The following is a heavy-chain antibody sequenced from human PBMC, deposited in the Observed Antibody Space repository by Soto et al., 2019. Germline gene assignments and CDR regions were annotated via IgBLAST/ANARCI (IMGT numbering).Heavy chain of an antibody. CDR3: ARDNSDSGGYYYFGY. CDR1: GFSFSTYG. V-gene: IGHV3-33*01. D-gene: IGHD3-22*01. J-gene: IGHJ4*02. CDR2: IWFDGSNK. Sequence: PGGSLRPSCAASGFSFSTYGMHWVRQAPGKGLECVAVIWFDGSNKQYADSVKGRFTISRDNSKNTLYLHMNSLLVEDTAVSYCARDNSDSGGYYYFGYWGQGTLGTVSS.